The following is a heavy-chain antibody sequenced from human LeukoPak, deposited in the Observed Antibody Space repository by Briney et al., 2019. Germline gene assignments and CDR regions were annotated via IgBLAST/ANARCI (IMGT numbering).Heavy chain of an antibody. J-gene: IGHJ4*02. D-gene: IGHD3-16*01. CDR1: GDSISRYY. CDR2: VSGSATT. V-gene: IGHV4-59*01. CDR3: RGGGGTLDY. Sequence: SETQSLTCTVSGDSISRYYWTWIQQPPGRGLEWIGYVSGSATTNYTASLISRFTLSVHTSKYQLFLNLTSVSPADSAVYYCRGGGGTLDYWGQGSLVTVSS.